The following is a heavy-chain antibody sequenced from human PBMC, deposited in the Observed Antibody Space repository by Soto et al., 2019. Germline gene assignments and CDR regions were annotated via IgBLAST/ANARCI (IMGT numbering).Heavy chain of an antibody. Sequence: QLVQSGAEVKKPGASVKVSCKASGYTFTNSGITWVRQAPGQGREWMGWISAYNGNTKSSQKLQGIVTMTADTATTTAYMELRSLTSDDTAGYSWAIDHFDFWRGEQDYWGQGTLVTVSS. CDR1: GYTFTNSG. D-gene: IGHD3-3*01. V-gene: IGHV1-18*01. J-gene: IGHJ4*02. CDR2: ISAYNGNT. CDR3: AIDHFDFWRGEQDY.